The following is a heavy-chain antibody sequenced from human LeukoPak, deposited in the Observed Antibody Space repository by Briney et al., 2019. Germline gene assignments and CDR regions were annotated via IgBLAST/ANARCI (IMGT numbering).Heavy chain of an antibody. CDR3: ARARDYDFWSGYWAYNWFDP. V-gene: IGHV4-59*01. J-gene: IGHJ5*02. CDR2: IYYSGST. CDR1: GGSISSYY. Sequence: PSETLSLTCTVSGGSISSYYWSWIRQPPGKGLEWIGYIYYSGSTNYNPSLKSRVTISVDTSKNQFSLKLSSVTAADTAVYYCARARDYDFWSGYWAYNWFDPWGQGTLVTVSS. D-gene: IGHD3-3*01.